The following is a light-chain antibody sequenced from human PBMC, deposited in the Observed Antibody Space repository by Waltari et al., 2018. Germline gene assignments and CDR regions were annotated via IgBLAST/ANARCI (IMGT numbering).Light chain of an antibody. CDR3: QQFKDDPLT. CDR1: QGISNH. Sequence: DIQLTQSPSFLSASVGARVTITCRASQGISNHLTWVEQAPGKAPKLLISNVFTLQSGVPSRFSGRRSGSEFTLTISSVQSEDFATYYCQQFKDDPLTLGGGTKLEIK. V-gene: IGKV1-9*01. J-gene: IGKJ4*02. CDR2: NVF.